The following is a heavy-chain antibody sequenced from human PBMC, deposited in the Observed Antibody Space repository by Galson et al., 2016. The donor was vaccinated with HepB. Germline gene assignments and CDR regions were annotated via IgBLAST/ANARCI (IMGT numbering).Heavy chain of an antibody. D-gene: IGHD3-16*02. J-gene: IGHJ6*03. V-gene: IGHV3-21*01. CDR1: GFAFRTYS. CDR2: ITGTDYYT. Sequence: CLRLACAASGFAFRTYSMNWVRQTPGTGLEWVASITGTDYYTYYADSIKDRFPIPRDNTRNLLHLQMNSLRVDDSAIYYCARGSGSASSRFRFYFYMDLWGKGTTVTVSS. CDR3: ARGSGSASSRFRFYFYMDL.